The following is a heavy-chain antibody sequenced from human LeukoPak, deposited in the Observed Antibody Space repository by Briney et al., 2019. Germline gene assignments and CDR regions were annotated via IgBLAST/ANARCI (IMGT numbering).Heavy chain of an antibody. V-gene: IGHV4-34*01. CDR2: INHSGST. D-gene: IGHD3-10*01. Sequence: SETLSLTCAVYGGSFSGYYWSWIRQPPGKGLEWIGEINHSGSTNYNPSLKSRVTISVDTSKNQFSLKLSSVTAADTAVYYCARVFGSGTYYYGSGSYQWGQGTLVTVSS. J-gene: IGHJ4*02. CDR1: GGSFSGYY. CDR3: ARVFGSGTYYYGSGSYQ.